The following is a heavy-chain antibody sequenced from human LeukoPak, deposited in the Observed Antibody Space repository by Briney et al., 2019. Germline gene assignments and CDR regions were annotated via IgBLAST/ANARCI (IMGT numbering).Heavy chain of an antibody. J-gene: IGHJ4*02. Sequence: GGSLRLSCAASGFTFSSYGMHWVRQAPGKGLEWVAFVRYDGSNNYADSVKGRFTISRDNSKNTLYLQMNSLRAEDTAVYYCAKDLGFLTMVRGVLDYWGQGTLVTVSS. V-gene: IGHV3-30*02. CDR1: GFTFSSYG. CDR3: AKDLGFLTMVRGVLDY. D-gene: IGHD3-10*01. CDR2: VRYDGSN.